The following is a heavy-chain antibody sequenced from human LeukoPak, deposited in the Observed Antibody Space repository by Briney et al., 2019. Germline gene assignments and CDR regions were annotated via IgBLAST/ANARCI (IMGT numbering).Heavy chain of an antibody. V-gene: IGHV4-39*01. CDR3: ARLTGTLDY. D-gene: IGHD1-1*01. J-gene: IGHJ4*02. CDR1: GGSISSNTYY. CDR2: IYYSGST. Sequence: SETLSLTCTVSGGSISSNTYYWGWIRQPPGKGLEWIGSIYYSGSTFYNPSLKSRVTISVDTSKNQFSLKLSSVTAADTAVYYCARLTGTLDYWGQGTLVTVSS.